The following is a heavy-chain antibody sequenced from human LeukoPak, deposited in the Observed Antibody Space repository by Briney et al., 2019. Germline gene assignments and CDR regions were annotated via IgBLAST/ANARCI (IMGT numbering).Heavy chain of an antibody. J-gene: IGHJ3*02. D-gene: IGHD6-13*01. CDR3: ATAAAAAPDAFVI. CDR2: FDPEDGET. V-gene: IGHV1-24*01. Sequence: ASVNVSCKVSGYTLTELSMHWVRQAPGKGLEWMGGFDPEDGETIYAQKFQGRVTMTEDTSTDTAYMELSSLRSEDTAVYYCATAAAAAPDAFVIWGQGTMVTVSS. CDR1: GYTLTELS.